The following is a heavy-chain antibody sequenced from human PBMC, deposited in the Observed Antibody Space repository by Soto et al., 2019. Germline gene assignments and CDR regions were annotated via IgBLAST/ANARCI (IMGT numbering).Heavy chain of an antibody. D-gene: IGHD6-19*01. CDR1: GGSMRNYF. CDR2: IHYSGTT. J-gene: IGHJ5*02. V-gene: IGHV4-59*01. Sequence: SETLSLTCTVSGGSMRNYFWTWIRQPPGKGLEWIGYIHYSGTTSFFPSYNPSLRSRVTISEDTSKNQFSLKLLSVTTADTAVYYCARAAVAGTRWFDPWGQGTLVTVSS. CDR3: ARAAVAGTRWFDP.